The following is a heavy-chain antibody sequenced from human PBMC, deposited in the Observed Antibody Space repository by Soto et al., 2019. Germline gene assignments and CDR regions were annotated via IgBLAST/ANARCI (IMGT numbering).Heavy chain of an antibody. CDR1: GYSFSSSW. V-gene: IGHV5-51*01. D-gene: IGHD6-13*01. Sequence: GESLKISCQASGYSFSSSWIGWVLQMPGKGLEWMGIIDPNDSQTIYSPSFQGQVTISADKSIDTAYLQWSSLKTSDTAMYYCARHAGNSWKGDYFDYWGQGALVTVSS. CDR2: IDPNDSQT. J-gene: IGHJ4*02. CDR3: ARHAGNSWKGDYFDY.